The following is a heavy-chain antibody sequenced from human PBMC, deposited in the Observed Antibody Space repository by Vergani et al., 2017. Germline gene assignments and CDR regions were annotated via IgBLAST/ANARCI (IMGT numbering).Heavy chain of an antibody. J-gene: IGHJ4*02. CDR3: ARGSIAARPLDY. Sequence: QVQLQQWGAGLLKPSETLSLTCAVYGGSFSGYYWSWIRQPPGKGLEWIGEINHSGSTNYNPSLKSRVTISVDTFKNQFSLKLSSVTAADTAVYYCARGSIAARPLDYWGQGTLVTVSS. CDR1: GGSFSGYY. CDR2: INHSGST. D-gene: IGHD6-6*01. V-gene: IGHV4-34*01.